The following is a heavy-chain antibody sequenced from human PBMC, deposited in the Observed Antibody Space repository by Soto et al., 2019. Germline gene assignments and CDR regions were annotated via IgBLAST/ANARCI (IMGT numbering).Heavy chain of an antibody. J-gene: IGHJ4*02. CDR1: GFTFSSNA. CDR2: ISGSGDGA. D-gene: IGHD2-2*01. CDR3: SKDPCTRSSCYFDF. V-gene: IGHV3-23*01. Sequence: EVQLLESGGGLVQPGGSLRLSCEASGFTFSSNAMSCVRQAPGKWLEWVSAISGSGDGAFDADAVRGRFTISRDNSKNTLYLHMTSLRFEDTAISYCSKDPCTRSSCYFDFWGQGSLVTVSS.